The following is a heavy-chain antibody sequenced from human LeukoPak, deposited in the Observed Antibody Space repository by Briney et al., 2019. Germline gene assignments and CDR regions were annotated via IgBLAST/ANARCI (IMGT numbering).Heavy chain of an antibody. CDR1: GLTFSSYT. V-gene: IGHV1-69*04. CDR3: ARDSGYQYGWYFDS. D-gene: IGHD5-12*01. Sequence: SVNLCCKSSGLTFSSYTSSLVRQAPGQVLELMVRIIPILGIANYAQKFQGRVTITADKSTSTAYMELSSLRSEDTAVYYCARDSGYQYGWYFDSWGQGTLVTVSS. J-gene: IGHJ4*02. CDR2: IIPILGIA.